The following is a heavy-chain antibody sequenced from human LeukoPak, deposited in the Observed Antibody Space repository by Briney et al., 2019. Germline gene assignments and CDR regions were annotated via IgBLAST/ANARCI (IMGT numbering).Heavy chain of an antibody. CDR2: IIPIFGTA. V-gene: IGHV1-69*05. J-gene: IGHJ6*03. Sequence: GASVKVSCKASGGTFSSYAISWVRQAPGQGLEWMGGIIPIFGTANYAQKFQGRVTITTDESTSTAYMELSSLRSEDTAVYYCARVRTSSRSYYYYYMDVWGKGTTVTVSS. D-gene: IGHD2-2*01. CDR3: ARVRTSSRSYYYYYMDV. CDR1: GGTFSSYA.